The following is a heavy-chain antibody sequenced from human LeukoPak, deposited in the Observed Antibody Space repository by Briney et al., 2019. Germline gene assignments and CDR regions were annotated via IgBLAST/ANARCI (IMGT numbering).Heavy chain of an antibody. V-gene: IGHV3-7*03. CDR1: GFRLSNHW. D-gene: IGHD3-3*01. CDR3: TKDISYDFRSGYRCMDV. CDR2: INTGSSLI. Sequence: PGGSLRLSCVASGFRLSNHWMTWFRQSPGKGLEWGANINTGSSLIYYLDSVEGRFTISRDNAKNSLYLQMHSLRVEDTALYYCTKDISYDFRSGYRCMDVWGKGTTVTVSS. J-gene: IGHJ6*03.